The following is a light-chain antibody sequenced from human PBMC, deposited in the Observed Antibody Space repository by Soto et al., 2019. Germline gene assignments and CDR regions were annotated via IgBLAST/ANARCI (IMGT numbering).Light chain of an antibody. V-gene: IGKV3-20*01. CDR3: QQYGSSPPVT. CDR2: GAS. CDR1: QSVSSSY. J-gene: IGKJ5*01. Sequence: IVLTHSPGTLSFSPGEIATLSFRAIQSVSSSYLAWYQQKPGQAPRLLIYGASTRATGIPARFSGSGSGTDFTLTISRLEPEDFAVYYCQQYGSSPPVTFGQGTRLEIK.